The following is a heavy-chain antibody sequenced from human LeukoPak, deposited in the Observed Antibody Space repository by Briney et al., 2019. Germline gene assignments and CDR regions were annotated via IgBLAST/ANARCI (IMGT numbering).Heavy chain of an antibody. CDR2: IKQDGSEK. CDR3: ARAGGYASSWAY. D-gene: IGHD5-12*01. J-gene: IGHJ4*02. Sequence: GGSLRLSCAASGFTFSSYWMSWVRQAPGRGLEWVANIKQDGSEKNYVDSVKGRFTISRDNAKNSLELQMNSLRDEDTAVYYCARAGGYASSWAYWGQGTLVTVSS. V-gene: IGHV3-7*01. CDR1: GFTFSSYW.